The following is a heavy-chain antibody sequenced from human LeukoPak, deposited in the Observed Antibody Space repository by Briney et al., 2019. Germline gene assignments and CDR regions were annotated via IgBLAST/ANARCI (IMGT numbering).Heavy chain of an antibody. V-gene: IGHV3-30*19. D-gene: IGHD5-24*01. J-gene: IGHJ4*02. CDR3: ARVPFEDGYNFIFDY. Sequence: GGSLRLSCSASGFNFRGYGMHWVRQAPGKGLEWVAVISYDGSNKYYADSVKGRFTISRDNSKNTLYLQMNSLRAEDTAVYYCARVPFEDGYNFIFDYWGQGTLVTVSS. CDR2: ISYDGSNK. CDR1: GFNFRGYG.